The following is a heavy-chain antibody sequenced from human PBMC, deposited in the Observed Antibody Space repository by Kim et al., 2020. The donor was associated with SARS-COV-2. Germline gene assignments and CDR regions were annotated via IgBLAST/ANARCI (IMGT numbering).Heavy chain of an antibody. V-gene: IGHV1-46*01. J-gene: IGHJ4*02. CDR2: ST. Sequence: STNYAQKFQSRVTMTRDTSTSTVYMELSSLRSEDTAVYYCACAWQQRPDYWGQGTLVTVSS. CDR3: ACAWQQRPDY. D-gene: IGHD6-25*01.